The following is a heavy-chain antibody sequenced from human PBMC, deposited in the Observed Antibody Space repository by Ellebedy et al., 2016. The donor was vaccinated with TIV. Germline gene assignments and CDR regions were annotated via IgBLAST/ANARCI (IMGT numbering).Heavy chain of an antibody. J-gene: IGHJ3*02. CDR1: GFSFSSYW. V-gene: IGHV3-7*01. D-gene: IGHD4-17*01. CDR2: INQDATKR. CDR3: ATDGSYGDYLSPAHASVM. Sequence: GGSLRLSCVGSGFSFSSYWMSWVRQAPGKGLEWVANINQDATKRFYVDSVEGRFTISRDNAKNSLFLQMNGLRAEDTAVYYCATDGSYGDYLSPAHASVMWGQGTLVSVSS.